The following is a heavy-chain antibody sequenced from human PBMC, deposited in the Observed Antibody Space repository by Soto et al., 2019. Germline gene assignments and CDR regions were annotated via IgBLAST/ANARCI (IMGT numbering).Heavy chain of an antibody. D-gene: IGHD5-12*01. CDR1: GGSISSSSYY. V-gene: IGHV4-39*01. CDR2: IYYSGST. J-gene: IGHJ4*02. CDR3: ARQGFPRWLRFPYRPRFYFDY. Sequence: QLQLQESGPGLVKPSETLSLTCTVSGGSISSSSYYWGWIRQPPGKGLEWIGSIYYSGSTYYNPSLKSRVTISVDTSKNQFSLKLSSVTAADTAVYYCARQGFPRWLRFPYRPRFYFDYWGQGTLVTVSS.